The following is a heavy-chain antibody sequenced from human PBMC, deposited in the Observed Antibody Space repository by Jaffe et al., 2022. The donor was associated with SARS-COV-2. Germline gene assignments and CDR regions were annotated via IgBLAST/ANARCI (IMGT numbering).Heavy chain of an antibody. J-gene: IGHJ6*02. D-gene: IGHD2-2*01. CDR3: ARVTCSSTTCSAGIYYSYTGLDV. Sequence: QVQLQQSGPGLVKPAQDLSLTCAISGDSVSSYSASWNWIRQSPSRGLEWLGRTYYRSKWYTDYAASVKSRLIITPDPAKNHFSLQLKSVTPEDTAVYYCARVTCSSTTCSAGIYYSYTGLDVWGQGTTVIVSS. V-gene: IGHV6-1*01. CDR2: TYYRSKWYT. CDR1: GDSVSSYSAS.